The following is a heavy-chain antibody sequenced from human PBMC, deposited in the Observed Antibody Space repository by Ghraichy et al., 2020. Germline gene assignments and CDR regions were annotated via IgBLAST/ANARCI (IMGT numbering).Heavy chain of an antibody. V-gene: IGHV3-30*18. D-gene: IGHD6-19*01. J-gene: IGHJ4*02. CDR2: ISYDGSNK. Sequence: GGSLRLSCAASGFTFSSYGMHWVRQAPGKGLEWVAVISYDGSNKYYADSVKGRFTISRDNSKNTLYLQMNSLRAEDTAVYYCAKEVPGGGWGIDYWGQGTLVTVSS. CDR3: AKEVPGGGWGIDY. CDR1: GFTFSSYG.